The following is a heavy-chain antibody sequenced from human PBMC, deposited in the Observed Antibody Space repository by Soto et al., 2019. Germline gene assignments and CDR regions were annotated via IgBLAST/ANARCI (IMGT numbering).Heavy chain of an antibody. Sequence: GASVKVSCKASGYTFTTYDISWVRQAPGQGLEWMGRISTYNGNTNYPQSFQGRVTMTTDTSTSTAYMEVRSLRSDDTAVYYCSRVDPGETSPFDHWGQGTLVTVSS. J-gene: IGHJ4*02. V-gene: IGHV1-18*01. CDR3: SRVDPGETSPFDH. CDR1: GYTFTTYD. D-gene: IGHD3-10*01. CDR2: ISTYNGNT.